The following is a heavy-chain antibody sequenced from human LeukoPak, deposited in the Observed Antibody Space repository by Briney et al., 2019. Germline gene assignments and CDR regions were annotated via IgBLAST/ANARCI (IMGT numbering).Heavy chain of an antibody. CDR1: GGSFSGYY. CDR2: INHSGST. CDR3: ARGASDIPFDY. Sequence: SETLSLTCAVCGGSFSGYYWSWIRQPPGKGLEWIGEINHSGSTNYNPSLKSRVTISVDTSKNQFSLKLSSVTAADTAVYYCARGASDIPFDYWGQGTLVTVSS. V-gene: IGHV4-34*01. D-gene: IGHD2-15*01. J-gene: IGHJ4*02.